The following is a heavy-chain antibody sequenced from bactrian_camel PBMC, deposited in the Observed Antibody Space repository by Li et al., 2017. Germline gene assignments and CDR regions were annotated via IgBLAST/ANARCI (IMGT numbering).Heavy chain of an antibody. D-gene: IGHD5*01. Sequence: VQLVESGGGTAQAGGSLRLSCAASGNTYTSSCMGWFRQAPGKERERVARIDSDGTTLYADSVKGRFTISKDKRRHTLVLQMNSLKPDDTAMYYCAAGWVNRNVLSKSEYDYWGQGTQV. J-gene: IGHJ4*01. CDR3: AAGWVNRNVLSKSEYDY. CDR1: GNTYTSSC. CDR2: IDSDGTT. V-gene: IGHV3S57*01.